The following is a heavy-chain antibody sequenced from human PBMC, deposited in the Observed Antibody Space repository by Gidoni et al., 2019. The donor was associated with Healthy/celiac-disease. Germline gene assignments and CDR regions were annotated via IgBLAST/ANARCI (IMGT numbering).Heavy chain of an antibody. CDR2: IIPILGIA. D-gene: IGHD6-19*01. CDR1: GGTFSSYT. Sequence: GGTFSSYTISWVRQAPGQGLEWMGRIIPILGIANYAQKFQGRVTIAADKSTSTAYMELSSLSSEDTAVYYCAGTSRGSIAVAGTLGYWGQGTLVTVSS. CDR3: AGTSRGSIAVAGTLGY. J-gene: IGHJ4*02. V-gene: IGHV1-69*02.